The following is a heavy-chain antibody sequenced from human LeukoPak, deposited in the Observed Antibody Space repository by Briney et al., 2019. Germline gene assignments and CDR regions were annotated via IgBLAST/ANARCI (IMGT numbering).Heavy chain of an antibody. Sequence: SETLSLTCAVYGGSFSGYYWSWIRQPPGKGLEWIGEINHSGSTNYNPSLKSRVTISVDTSKNQFSLKLSSVTAADTAVYYCAVGYCSSTSCYRGARRLGYWGQGTLVTVSS. J-gene: IGHJ4*02. CDR1: GGSFSGYY. CDR3: AVGYCSSTSCYRGARRLGY. CDR2: INHSGST. V-gene: IGHV4-34*01. D-gene: IGHD2-2*01.